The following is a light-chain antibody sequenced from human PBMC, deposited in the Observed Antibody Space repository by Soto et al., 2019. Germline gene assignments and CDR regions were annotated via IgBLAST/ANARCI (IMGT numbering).Light chain of an antibody. CDR1: QTIQNY. Sequence: DIQMSQSPSSLSASVGDSVTITCRASQTIQNYLNWYQQKPGRAPNLLIYSASTLHSGVQSRFSGTKSATDFTLTITSLQPEDFATYYCQQFYSATITFGQGTRLEIK. V-gene: IGKV1-39*01. CDR3: QQFYSATIT. CDR2: SAS. J-gene: IGKJ5*01.